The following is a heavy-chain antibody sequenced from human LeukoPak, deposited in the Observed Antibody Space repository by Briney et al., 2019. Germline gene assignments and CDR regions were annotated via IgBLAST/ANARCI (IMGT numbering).Heavy chain of an antibody. CDR1: GGSFSGYY. J-gene: IGHJ4*02. Sequence: KPAETLSLTCAVYGGSFSGYYWSWIRQPPGKGLEWIGEINHSGSTNYNPSLKSRVTISVDTSKNQFSLKLSSVTAADTAVYYCARVYYGSGSFDYWGQGTLVTVSS. V-gene: IGHV4-34*01. CDR3: ARVYYGSGSFDY. CDR2: INHSGST. D-gene: IGHD3-10*01.